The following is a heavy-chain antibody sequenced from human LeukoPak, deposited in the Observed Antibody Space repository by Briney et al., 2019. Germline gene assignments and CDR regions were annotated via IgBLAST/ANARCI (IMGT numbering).Heavy chain of an antibody. D-gene: IGHD3-3*01. CDR1: GYSISSGYY. CDR2: IYHSGST. V-gene: IGHV4-38-2*01. J-gene: IGHJ4*02. Sequence: SETLSLTCSVSGYSISSGYYWGWIRQPPGKGLEWIGSIYHSGSTYYNPSLKSRVTISVDTSKNQFSLKLSSVTAADTAVYYCARGTYYDFWSGYYLDYWGQGTLVTVSS. CDR3: ARGTYYDFWSGYYLDY.